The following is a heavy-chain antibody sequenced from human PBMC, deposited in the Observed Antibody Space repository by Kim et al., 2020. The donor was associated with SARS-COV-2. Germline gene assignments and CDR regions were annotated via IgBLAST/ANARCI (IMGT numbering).Heavy chain of an antibody. D-gene: IGHD2-15*01. J-gene: IGHJ3*01. CDR2: VWYDGSNK. V-gene: IGHV3-30*02. CDR1: GFTFSSYG. Sequence: GGSLRLSCAASGFTFSSYGIHWVRQAPGKGLEWVAVVWYDGSNKYYAESVKGRFTISRDNSKNTLSLQLNSLRADDTAVYYCAKDMQYCRGATCKEEGLRAFDVWGQGTMVIVSS. CDR3: AKDMQYCRGATCKEEGLRAFDV.